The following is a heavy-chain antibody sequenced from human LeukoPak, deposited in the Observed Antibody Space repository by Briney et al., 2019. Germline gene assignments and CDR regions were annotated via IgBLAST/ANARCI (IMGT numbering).Heavy chain of an antibody. CDR1: GYTFTNHG. CDR2: ISTYNGNT. D-gene: IGHD4-17*01. V-gene: IGHV1-18*01. Sequence: ASVKVSCKASGYTFTNHGVSWVRQAPGQGLEWMGWISTYNGNTNYAQKLQGRVTMTTDTSTSTAYMELRSLRSDDTAVYYCARSGGWAYGDYDGFIAFDIWGQGTMVTVSS. J-gene: IGHJ3*02. CDR3: ARSGGWAYGDYDGFIAFDI.